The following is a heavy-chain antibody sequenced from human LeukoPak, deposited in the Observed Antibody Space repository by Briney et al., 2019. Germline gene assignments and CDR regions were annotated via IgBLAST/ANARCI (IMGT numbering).Heavy chain of an antibody. J-gene: IGHJ4*02. CDR2: IYYSGST. D-gene: IGHD3-16*01. Sequence: PSETLSLTCTVSGGSISSGRYSWSWIRQPAGKGLEWIGYIYYSGSTNYNPSLKSRVTISVDTSKNQFSLKLSSVTAADTAVYYCARLPAGGSTLFDYWGQGTLVTVSS. CDR3: ARLPAGGSTLFDY. V-gene: IGHV4-61*10. CDR1: GGSISSGRYS.